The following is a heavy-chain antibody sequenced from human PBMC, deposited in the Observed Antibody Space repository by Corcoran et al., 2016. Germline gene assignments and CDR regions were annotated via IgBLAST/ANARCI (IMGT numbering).Heavy chain of an antibody. CDR2: ITGDGSDT. CDR3: ARGGGWSSGRFRAFGF. D-gene: IGHD6-25*01. Sequence: EVQLVESGGGLVQPGGSLRLSCAASGFAFSTYWMHWVRQVPGQGLMWVSRITGDGSDTTYADSVKGRFTISRDNAENTLYLQMDSLSAEDTAVYYCARGGGWSSGRFRAFGFWGQGTMVTVSS. J-gene: IGHJ3*01. CDR1: GFAFSTYW. V-gene: IGHV3-74*03.